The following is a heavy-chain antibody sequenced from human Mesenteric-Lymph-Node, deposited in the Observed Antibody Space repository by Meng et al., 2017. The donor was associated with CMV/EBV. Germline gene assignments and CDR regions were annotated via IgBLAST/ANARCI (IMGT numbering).Heavy chain of an antibody. J-gene: IGHJ4*02. V-gene: IGHV3-9*01. D-gene: IGHD1-14*01. CDR1: GFIFNDYA. CDR2: IYGKSSGT. CDR3: IGESQPGGCDY. Sequence: GGSLRLSCAASGFIFNDYAMHWVRQAPGKGLEWVSGIYGKSSGTGYADSVKGRFTISRDSAKNSIYLQMNSLRAEDTALYYCIGESQPGGCDYWGQGTLGTVAS.